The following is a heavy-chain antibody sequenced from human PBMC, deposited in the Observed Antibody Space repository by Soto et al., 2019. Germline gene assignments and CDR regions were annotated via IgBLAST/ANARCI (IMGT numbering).Heavy chain of an antibody. Sequence: SETLSLTCAVYGGSFSGYFWSWIRQPPGKGLEWIGEINHRGTTNYIPSLKRRVTISVDTSKNQFSLKLISVTAADTAVYFCARGRLHLGELSFNYLDFWGQGTPLTVSS. CDR2: INHRGTT. D-gene: IGHD3-16*02. CDR1: GGSFSGYF. J-gene: IGHJ4*02. CDR3: ARGRLHLGELSFNYLDF. V-gene: IGHV4-34*01.